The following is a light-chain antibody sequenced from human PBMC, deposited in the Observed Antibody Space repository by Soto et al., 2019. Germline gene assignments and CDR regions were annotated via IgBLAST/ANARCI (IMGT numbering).Light chain of an antibody. V-gene: IGLV2-14*01. CDR1: SSDVGGNDY. J-gene: IGLJ1*01. Sequence: QSVLTQPASVSGSPGQSVTISCTGASSDVGGNDYVSWYQQHPGKAPKLILYEVNNRPSGVSNHFSGSKSGNTASLIISGLQADEEADYYCSSYSTTSTLVFGSGTKVTVL. CDR3: SSYSTTSTLV. CDR2: EVN.